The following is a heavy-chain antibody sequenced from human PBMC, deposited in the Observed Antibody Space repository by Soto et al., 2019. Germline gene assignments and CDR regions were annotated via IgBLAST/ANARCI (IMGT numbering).Heavy chain of an antibody. CDR1: GFSLSTSGVG. J-gene: IGHJ6*02. Sequence: QITLKESGPTLVKPTQTLTLTCTFSGFSLSTSGVGVGWIRQPPGKALEWLALIYWDDDKRYSPSLKSRLTITEDTSKNQVVLTMTNMDPVDTATYYCAHSTSTRHYDFWSGPRPDVWGQGTTVTVSS. CDR3: AHSTSTRHYDFWSGPRPDV. V-gene: IGHV2-5*02. CDR2: IYWDDDK. D-gene: IGHD3-3*01.